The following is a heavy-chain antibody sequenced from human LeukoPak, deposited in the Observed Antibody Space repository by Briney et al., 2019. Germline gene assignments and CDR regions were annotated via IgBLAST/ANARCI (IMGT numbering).Heavy chain of an antibody. D-gene: IGHD3-22*01. CDR1: GFTFSNYN. CDR2: ISSSSSYI. V-gene: IGHV3-21*01. J-gene: IGHJ4*02. Sequence: GGSLRLSCAASGFTFSNYNMNWVRQAPGKGLEWVSSISSSSSYIYYADSVKGRFTISRDSAKNSLYLQMNSLRAEDTAVYYCARSGGYDSSGYYTSYWGQGTLDTVSS. CDR3: ARSGGYDSSGYYTSY.